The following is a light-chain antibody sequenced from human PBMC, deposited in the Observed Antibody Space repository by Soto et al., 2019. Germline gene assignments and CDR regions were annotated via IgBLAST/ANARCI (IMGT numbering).Light chain of an antibody. CDR1: QSIGSY. CDR2: DAS. Sequence: EIVLTQSPATLSLSPGERATLSCRASQSIGSYLAWYQQKPGQAPRLLIYDASNRAPGIPARFSGSGSETDFTLTIDSLEPEDFAVYYCQQRNFWPLTFGPGTRVEIK. V-gene: IGKV3-11*01. CDR3: QQRNFWPLT. J-gene: IGKJ3*01.